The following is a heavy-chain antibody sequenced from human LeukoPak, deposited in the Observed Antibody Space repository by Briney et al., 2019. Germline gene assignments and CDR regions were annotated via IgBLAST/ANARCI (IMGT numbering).Heavy chain of an antibody. CDR1: GFTFSSYS. CDR2: ISSSSTI. V-gene: IGHV3-48*02. CDR3: ARDQYGAYAIDY. Sequence: GGSLRLSCAASGFTFSSYSMNWVRQAPGKGLEWVSYISSSSTIYYANSVKGRFTMSRDNAKNSLYLQMNSLRDEDAAVYYCARDQYGAYAIDYWGQGTLVTVSS. J-gene: IGHJ4*02. D-gene: IGHD4-17*01.